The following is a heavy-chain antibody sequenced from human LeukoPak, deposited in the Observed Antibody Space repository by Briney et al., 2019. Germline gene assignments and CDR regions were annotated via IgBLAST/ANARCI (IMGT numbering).Heavy chain of an antibody. Sequence: ASVNVSCKASVGTFSSYAISWVRQAPGQGLEWMGGIIPIFGTANYAQKFQGRVTITADESTSTAYRELSSLRSEDTAVYYCARVPSPPGIVGATRGAFDIWGQGTMVTVSS. D-gene: IGHD1-26*01. CDR3: ARVPSPPGIVGATRGAFDI. CDR2: IIPIFGTA. J-gene: IGHJ3*02. V-gene: IGHV1-69*13. CDR1: VGTFSSYA.